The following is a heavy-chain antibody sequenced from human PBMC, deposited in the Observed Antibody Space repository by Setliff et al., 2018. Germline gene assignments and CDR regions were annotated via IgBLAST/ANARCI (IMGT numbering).Heavy chain of an antibody. J-gene: IGHJ4*02. CDR2: IIPLLETT. V-gene: IGHV1-69*05. Sequence: SVKVSCKASGDTFSTYALSWVRQAPGQGLEWMGGIIPLLETTKYAQKFQGRVTITTDTSTSTAYMDLRSLRSDDTAMYYCARINFYDSTAYYYAPHYWGQGTLVTVFS. CDR1: GDTFSTYA. D-gene: IGHD3-22*01. CDR3: ARINFYDSTAYYYAPHY.